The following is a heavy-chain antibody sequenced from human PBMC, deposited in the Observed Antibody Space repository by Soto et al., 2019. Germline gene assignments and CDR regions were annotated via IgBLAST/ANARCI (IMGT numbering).Heavy chain of an antibody. Sequence: SETLSLTSSVSGVAMTYGGYPWSWIRQSPEKGLEWLGHIGHLETTYYNPSFKCRLSLSIDRTRHQFSLSLGSMTAADKAVYYCARGGAYDSFDFWGQGIQVTVAS. CDR1: GVAMTYGGYP. CDR2: IGHLETT. D-gene: IGHD2-21*01. J-gene: IGHJ4*02. CDR3: ARGGAYDSFDF. V-gene: IGHV4-30-2*06.